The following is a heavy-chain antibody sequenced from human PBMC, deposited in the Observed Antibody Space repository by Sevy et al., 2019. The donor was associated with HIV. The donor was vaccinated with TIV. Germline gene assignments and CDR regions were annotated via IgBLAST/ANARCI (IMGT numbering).Heavy chain of an antibody. V-gene: IGHV1-69*13. D-gene: IGHD2-2*02. Sequence: ASVKVSCKASGGTFSSYAISWVRQAPRQGLEWMGGIIPIFRTANYAHKFQGRVTITADESTSTAYTELTSLRSEDTAVYYCARDRIVVVPAAIRSYYYYGMDVWGQGTTVTVSS. CDR3: ARDRIVVVPAAIRSYYYYGMDV. CDR1: GGTFSSYA. CDR2: IIPIFRTA. J-gene: IGHJ6*02.